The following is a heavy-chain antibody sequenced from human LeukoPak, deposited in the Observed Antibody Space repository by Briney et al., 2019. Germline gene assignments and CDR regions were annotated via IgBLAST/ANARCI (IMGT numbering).Heavy chain of an antibody. V-gene: IGHV3-11*04. CDR2: ISSSSSTI. CDR1: GGSFSGYY. CDR3: ASLLGACSVPHCPPSPDY. Sequence: LSLTCAVYGGSFSGYYWSWIRQAPGKGLEWVSYISSSSSTIYYADSVKGRFTISRDNAKNSLYLQMNSLRAEDTATYYCASLLGACSVPHCPPSPDYWGQGTLVTVSP. D-gene: IGHD2-15*01. J-gene: IGHJ4*02.